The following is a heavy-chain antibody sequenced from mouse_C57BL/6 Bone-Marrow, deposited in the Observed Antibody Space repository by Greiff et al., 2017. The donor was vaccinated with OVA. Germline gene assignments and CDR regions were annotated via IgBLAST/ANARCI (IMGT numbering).Heavy chain of an antibody. Sequence: EVKLQQSGAELVRPGASVKLSCTASGFNIKDDYMHWVKQRPEQGLEWIGWIDPENGDTEYASKFQGKATITADTSSNTAYLQLSSLTSEDTAVYYCTRWLLRKNFDYWGQGTTLTVSS. CDR2: IDPENGDT. CDR1: GFNIKDDY. CDR3: TRWLLRKNFDY. J-gene: IGHJ2*01. V-gene: IGHV14-4*01. D-gene: IGHD2-3*01.